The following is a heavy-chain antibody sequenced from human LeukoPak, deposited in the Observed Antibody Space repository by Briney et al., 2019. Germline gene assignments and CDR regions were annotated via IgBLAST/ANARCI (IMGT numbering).Heavy chain of an antibody. CDR2: ISGSGGTT. D-gene: IGHD3-10*01. J-gene: IGHJ4*02. CDR1: GFTFSSYA. CDR3: AKDEGRSDRYGSGSYPPY. Sequence: GGSLRLSCAASGFTFSSYATSWVRQAPGKGLEWVSTISGSGGTTYYADSVKGRFTISRDNSKKTLYLEMNSLRPEDTAVYYCAKDEGRSDRYGSGSYPPYWGQGTLVTVSS. V-gene: IGHV3-23*01.